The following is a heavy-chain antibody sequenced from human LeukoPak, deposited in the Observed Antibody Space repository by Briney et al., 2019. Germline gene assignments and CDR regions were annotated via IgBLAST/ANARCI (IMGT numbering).Heavy chain of an antibody. CDR3: ATGREKGYYYDSPHKGVIDP. V-gene: IGHV1-24*01. J-gene: IGHJ5*02. CDR2: FNPKDGET. Sequence: ASVKVSCKFSGSSLTELSMHWVRPAHAKGLEWKGGFNPKDGETIYAETFQGRVTMTEDTSTDTAYMELSSLRSEDTAVYYCATGREKGYYYDSPHKGVIDPWGQGTLVTVSS. CDR1: GSSLTELS. D-gene: IGHD3-22*01.